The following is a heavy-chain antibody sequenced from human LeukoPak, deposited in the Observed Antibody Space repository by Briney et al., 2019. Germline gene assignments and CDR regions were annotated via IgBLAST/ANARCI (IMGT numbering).Heavy chain of an antibody. CDR2: VYPNDSDT. CDR1: GYSFTSYW. J-gene: IGHJ4*02. D-gene: IGHD3-10*01. Sequence: GESLKISCKGSGYSFTSYWIGWVRQMPGKGLEWMGIVYPNDSDTRYSPSFQGQVTISADKSISTAYLQWSSLKASDTAMYYCAKQPTSMVRGIIITDYYFDYWGQGTLVTVSS. CDR3: AKQPTSMVRGIIITDYYFDY. V-gene: IGHV5-51*01.